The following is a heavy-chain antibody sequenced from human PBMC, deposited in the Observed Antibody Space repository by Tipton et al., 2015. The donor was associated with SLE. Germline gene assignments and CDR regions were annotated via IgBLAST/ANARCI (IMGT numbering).Heavy chain of an antibody. V-gene: IGHV4-34*01. CDR3: ARGRPSDYIWVYSGWVFDY. CDR2: INHSGST. D-gene: IGHD3-16*01. J-gene: IGHJ4*02. Sequence: TLSLTCAVYGGSFSGYYWSWIRQPPGKGLEWIGEINHSGSTNYNPSLESRVTISVDTSKNQFSLKLSSVTAADTALYYCARGRPSDYIWVYSGWVFDYWGQVTMVTVSS. CDR1: GGSFSGYY.